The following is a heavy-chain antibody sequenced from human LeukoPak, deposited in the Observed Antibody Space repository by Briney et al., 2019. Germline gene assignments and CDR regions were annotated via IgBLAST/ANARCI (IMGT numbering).Heavy chain of an antibody. CDR2: ISAYNGNT. J-gene: IGHJ6*03. CDR3: ARDPSYYDFWSGYYDGFPYYYYYMDV. D-gene: IGHD3-3*01. Sequence: AAVKVSCKASGSSFTSYGISWVRQAPGQGLEWMGWISAYNGNTNYAQKLQGRVTMTIDTSTTTAYMELRSLRSDDTAVYYCARDPSYYDFWSGYYDGFPYYYYYMDVWGKGTTVTVSS. V-gene: IGHV1-18*01. CDR1: GSSFTSYG.